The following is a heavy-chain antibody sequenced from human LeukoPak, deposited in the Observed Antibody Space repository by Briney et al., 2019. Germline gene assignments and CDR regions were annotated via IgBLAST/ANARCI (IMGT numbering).Heavy chain of an antibody. D-gene: IGHD4-11*01. CDR1: GFIFTGYG. J-gene: IGHJ2*01. V-gene: IGHV1-18*01. CDR3: ARIADYSLNWYFDL. Sequence: GASVKVSCKASGFIFTGYGITWVRQAPGQGLEWLGWISAYNGDTKYAQKLQGRVTMTTDTSTSTAYMDLRSLRSDDTAVYYCARIADYSLNWYFDLWGRGTLVTVSS. CDR2: ISAYNGDT.